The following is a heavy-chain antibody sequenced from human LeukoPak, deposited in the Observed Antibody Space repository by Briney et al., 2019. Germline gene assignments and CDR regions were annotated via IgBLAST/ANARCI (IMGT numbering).Heavy chain of an antibody. Sequence: GGSLRLSCVDSGVTFTNAWMSWVRQAPGKGLEWIGRIKSKTDGETTNYAEPVRGRFTISRDDSKSAVYLQMNSLKIEDTAVYYCTTDLGTYYHGSQRLIPIDYWGQGTLVTVSS. J-gene: IGHJ4*02. D-gene: IGHD3-10*01. V-gene: IGHV3-15*01. CDR3: TTDLGTYYHGSQRLIPIDY. CDR1: GVTFTNAW. CDR2: IKSKTDGETT.